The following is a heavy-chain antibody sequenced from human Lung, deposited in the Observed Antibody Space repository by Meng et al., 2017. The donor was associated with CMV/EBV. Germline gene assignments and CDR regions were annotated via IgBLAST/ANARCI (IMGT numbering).Heavy chain of an antibody. CDR1: GRTFTRDG. CDR2: IRYDGSIT. V-gene: IGHV3-30*02. D-gene: IGHD3-10*01. CDR3: AKDGRFGGLIIVDS. Sequence: GGSLRRXCAASGRTFTRDGMHWVRQAPGKGLEWVASIRYDGSITYYADYVTGRFTISRDDSKNTVDLQMNSLRAEDTAVYYGAKDGRFGGLIIVDSWGQGXLVTVSS. J-gene: IGHJ4*02.